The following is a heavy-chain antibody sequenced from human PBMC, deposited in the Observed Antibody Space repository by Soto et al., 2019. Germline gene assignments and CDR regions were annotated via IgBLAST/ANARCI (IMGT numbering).Heavy chain of an antibody. CDR2: ISWNSGSI. V-gene: IGHV3-9*01. CDR3: AKDERRYCSGGSCYFDY. J-gene: IGHJ4*02. CDR1: GFTFDDYA. D-gene: IGHD2-15*01. Sequence: GGSLRLSCAASGFTFDDYAMHWVRQAPGKGLEWVSGISWNSGSIGYADSVKGRFTISRDNAKNSLYLQMNSLRAEDTALYYCAKDERRYCSGGSCYFDYWGQGTLVTVSS.